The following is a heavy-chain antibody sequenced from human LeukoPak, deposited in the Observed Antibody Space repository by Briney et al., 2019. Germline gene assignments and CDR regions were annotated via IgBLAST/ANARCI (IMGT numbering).Heavy chain of an antibody. CDR2: IIPIFGTA. CDR1: GGTLSSYA. D-gene: IGHD1-1*01. V-gene: IGHV1-69*13. Sequence: AVMVSCTASGGTLSSYAISWVRQAPGQGIEWIGGIIPIFGTAKYAQKFHGKVTITADESTSTAYMELSSLRSEDTAVYYCARDGEVQLERRPILFDIGGQGTMVTVYS. J-gene: IGHJ3*02. CDR3: ARDGEVQLERRPILFDI.